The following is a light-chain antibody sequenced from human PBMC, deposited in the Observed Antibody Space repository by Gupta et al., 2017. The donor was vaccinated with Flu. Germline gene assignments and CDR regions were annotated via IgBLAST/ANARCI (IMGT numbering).Light chain of an antibody. CDR1: RRDVGSSNY. Sequence: SALPQPASVSGSPEQSITISCTGTRRDVGSSNYVSWYPQHPGKAPKLTIFDVNKRPAAVARRFSGSKSGNTASLTISVLGAEDAADYYFNADTKSDTFVFGTGTKLTVL. J-gene: IGLJ1*01. V-gene: IGLV2-14*03. CDR2: DVN. CDR3: NADTKSDTFV.